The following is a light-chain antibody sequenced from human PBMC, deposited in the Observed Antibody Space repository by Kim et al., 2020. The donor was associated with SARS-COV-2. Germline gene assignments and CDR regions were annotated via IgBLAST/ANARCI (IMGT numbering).Light chain of an antibody. CDR2: DAS. V-gene: IGKV3-11*01. CDR3: QQRYRWPLS. CDR1: QSVGSY. J-gene: IGKJ4*01. Sequence: EIVLTQSPATLSLSPGERATVSCRASQSVGSYLAWYQQKPGQPPRLLIYDASNRATGIPGRISGSGSGTDFALTISSLEPEDFAVYYCQQRYRWPLSFGGGTKVEIK.